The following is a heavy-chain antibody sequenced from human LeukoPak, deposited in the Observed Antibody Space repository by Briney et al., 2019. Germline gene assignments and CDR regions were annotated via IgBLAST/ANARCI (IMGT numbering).Heavy chain of an antibody. CDR1: GDSMNPYY. Sequence: SETLSLTCTVSGDSMNPYYWSWIRQPPGKGLEWIGFIFYAGSTTYNPSLKTRVTMSMDTSRNQFSLKLSSVTAADTAVYYCARHGRSGGFYTYFDPWGQGTLVTVSS. CDR3: ARHGRSGGFYTYFDP. V-gene: IGHV4-59*08. CDR2: IFYAGST. D-gene: IGHD1-26*01. J-gene: IGHJ5*02.